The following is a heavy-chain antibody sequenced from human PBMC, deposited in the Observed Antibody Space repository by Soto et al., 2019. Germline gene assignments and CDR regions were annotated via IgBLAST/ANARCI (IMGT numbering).Heavy chain of an antibody. CDR3: ARLGTHGGWYDYYYGMDV. CDR2: IYYSGST. CDR1: GGSISSYY. Sequence: AGTLSRTCTVAGGSISSYYWSWIRKPPGKGLEWIGYIYYSGSTNYNPSLKSRVTISVDTSKNQFSLKLSSVTAADTAVYYCARLGTHGGWYDYYYGMDVWGQGTTVS. V-gene: IGHV4-59*01. J-gene: IGHJ6*02. D-gene: IGHD6-19*01.